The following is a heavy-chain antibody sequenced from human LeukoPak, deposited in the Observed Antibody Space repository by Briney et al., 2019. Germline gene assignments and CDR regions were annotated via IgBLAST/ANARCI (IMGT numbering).Heavy chain of an antibody. J-gene: IGHJ3*02. D-gene: IGHD4/OR15-4a*01. V-gene: IGHV4-30-2*01. CDR2: IYHSGST. Sequence: PSETLSLTCTVSGGSISSGGYYWSWIRQPPGKGLEWIGYIYHSGSTYYSPSLKSRVTISVDTSKNQFSLKLSSVTAADTAVYYCAREDYGTSFDIWGQGTMVTVSS. CDR1: GGSISSGGYY. CDR3: AREDYGTSFDI.